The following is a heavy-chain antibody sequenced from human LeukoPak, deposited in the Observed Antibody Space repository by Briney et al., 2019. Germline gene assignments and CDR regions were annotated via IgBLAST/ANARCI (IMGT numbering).Heavy chain of an antibody. CDR2: IYHSGST. J-gene: IGHJ4*02. Sequence: SETLSLTCTVSGYSISSGYYWGWIRKPPGKGLEWIGSIYHSGSTYYNPSLKSRVTISVDTPKNQFSLKLSSVTAADTAVYYCARHSFSDYYGSGSLRYWGQGTLVTVSS. CDR3: ARHSFSDYYGSGSLRY. D-gene: IGHD3-10*01. CDR1: GYSISSGYY. V-gene: IGHV4-38-2*02.